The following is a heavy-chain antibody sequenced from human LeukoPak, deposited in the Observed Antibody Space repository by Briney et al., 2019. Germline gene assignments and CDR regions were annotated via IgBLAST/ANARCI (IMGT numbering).Heavy chain of an antibody. CDR2: ISTSGGNT. Sequence: PGGSLRLSCAASGLTFDSYSMNWVRQVPGKGLEWVSAISTSGGNTYYADSVRGRFTISRDNSKNTLYLQMNTLRAEDTAVYYCATTKQARRYFDYWGQGTLVTVSS. D-gene: IGHD1-1*01. J-gene: IGHJ4*02. V-gene: IGHV3-23*01. CDR3: ATTKQARRYFDY. CDR1: GLTFDSYS.